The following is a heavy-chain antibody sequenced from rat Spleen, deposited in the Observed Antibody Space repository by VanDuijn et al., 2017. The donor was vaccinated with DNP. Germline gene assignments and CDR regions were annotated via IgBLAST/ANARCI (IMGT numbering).Heavy chain of an antibody. CDR3: TRPRGSYGGYRVDA. Sequence: EVQLVESGGGLVQPGGSLKLSCAASGFTFSDYNMAWVRQAPKKGLEWVATIIYDGSKTYYRDSVKGRFTISRDNAKRTLYLQMDSLRSEDTATYYCTRPRGSYGGYRVDAWGQGTSVTVSS. CDR1: GFTFSDYN. J-gene: IGHJ4*01. D-gene: IGHD1-11*01. V-gene: IGHV5-7*01. CDR2: IIYDGSKT.